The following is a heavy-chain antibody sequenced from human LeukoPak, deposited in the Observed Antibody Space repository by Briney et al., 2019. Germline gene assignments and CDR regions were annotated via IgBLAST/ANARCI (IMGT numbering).Heavy chain of an antibody. J-gene: IGHJ4*02. V-gene: IGHV4-59*01. D-gene: IGHD3-22*01. CDR1: GGSISSYY. CDR3: ARGYYYDSSGFDY. CDR2: IYYSGST. Sequence: SESLSLTCTVSGGSISSYYWSWIRPPPGKGVEWIGYIYYSGSTNYNPSLKSRVTISVDTSKNQFSLKLSFVTAADTAVYYCARGYYYDSSGFDYWGQGTLVTVSS.